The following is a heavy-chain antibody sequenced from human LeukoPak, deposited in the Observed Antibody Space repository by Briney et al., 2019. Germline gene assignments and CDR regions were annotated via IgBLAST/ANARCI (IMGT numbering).Heavy chain of an antibody. Sequence: PGGSLRLSCAASGFTFKTFAMSWFRQPPGKGLEWVSTVSAFGGGKYNADSVGGRFAISRDNSKNTLSLQMSSLRAEDTAIYYCAKALYSDSWYDLVPTWDYWGQGALVTVSS. D-gene: IGHD6-13*01. CDR2: VSAFGGGK. CDR3: AKALYSDSWYDLVPTWDY. CDR1: GFTFKTFA. J-gene: IGHJ4*02. V-gene: IGHV3-23*01.